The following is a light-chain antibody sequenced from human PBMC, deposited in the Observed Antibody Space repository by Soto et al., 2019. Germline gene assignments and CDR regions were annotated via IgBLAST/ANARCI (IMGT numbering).Light chain of an antibody. CDR2: GVS. Sequence: EIVLTQSPGTLSLSPGERATLSCRASQSISSSYLAWYQQKPGQAPSLLIYGVSTRATGVPVRFSGSGSGTEFTLTINSLQSEDFAVYYCQQYNNWPHTFGQGTKVDNK. J-gene: IGKJ2*01. V-gene: IGKV3-15*01. CDR1: QSISSSY. CDR3: QQYNNWPHT.